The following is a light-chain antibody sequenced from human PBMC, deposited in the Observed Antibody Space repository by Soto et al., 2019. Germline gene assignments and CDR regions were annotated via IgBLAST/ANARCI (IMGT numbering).Light chain of an antibody. Sequence: EIVLTQSPGTLSLSPGERATLSCRASQSVSSSYLAWYQQKPGQAPRLLIYGASRRATGIPDRFSGSGSGTDFTLTISRLEPEDFAVYYCQQYGSSPPVTFGPGTNVDIK. V-gene: IGKV3-20*01. J-gene: IGKJ3*01. CDR2: GAS. CDR3: QQYGSSPPVT. CDR1: QSVSSSY.